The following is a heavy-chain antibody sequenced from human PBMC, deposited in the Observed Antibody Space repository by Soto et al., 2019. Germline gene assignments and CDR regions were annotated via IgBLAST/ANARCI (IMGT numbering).Heavy chain of an antibody. D-gene: IGHD3-22*01. Sequence: QVQLVQSGAEVKKPGSSVKVSCKASGGTFSSYAISWVRQAPGQGLEWMGGIIPIFGTANYAQKFQGRVTITADESTSTAYMELSSLRSEDTAVYYWARSRYYYDSSGYYQSFDYWGQGTLVTVSS. CDR2: IIPIFGTA. CDR3: ARSRYYYDSSGYYQSFDY. J-gene: IGHJ4*02. V-gene: IGHV1-69*01. CDR1: GGTFSSYA.